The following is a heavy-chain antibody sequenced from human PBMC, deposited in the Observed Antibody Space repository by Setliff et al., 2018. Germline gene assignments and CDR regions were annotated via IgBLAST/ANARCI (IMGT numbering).Heavy chain of an antibody. CDR2: IWYDRSHI. J-gene: IGHJ3*01. CDR3: AKASDSSGYNGFDV. CDR1: GFNLSPYG. V-gene: IGHV3-33*06. Sequence: LSCVASGFNLSPYGMHWVRQAPGKGLEWVGVIWYDRSHIFYADSVKGRFTISRDNSENTLYLQMTSLRVEDTAVYYCAKASDSSGYNGFDVWGQGTMVTVSS. D-gene: IGHD3-22*01.